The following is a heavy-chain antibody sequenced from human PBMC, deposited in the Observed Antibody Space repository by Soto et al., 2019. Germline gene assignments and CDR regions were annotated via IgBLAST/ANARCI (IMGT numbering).Heavy chain of an antibody. Sequence: SETLSLTCAVSGYSIKSGYYWGWIRQPPGKGLEWIGSVYHGNTYYNPSLKSRVTISLDTSRNQFSLELGSVTASDTAVYYCARDGGSPTSSNWFDPWGQGTPVTVSS. D-gene: IGHD1-26*01. CDR1: GYSIKSGYY. V-gene: IGHV4-38-2*02. CDR2: VYHGNT. J-gene: IGHJ5*02. CDR3: ARDGGSPTSSNWFDP.